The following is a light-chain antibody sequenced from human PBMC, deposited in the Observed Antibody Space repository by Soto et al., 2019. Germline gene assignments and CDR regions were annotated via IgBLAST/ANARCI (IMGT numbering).Light chain of an antibody. CDR3: QQYNSYA. CDR1: QSVSSSY. CDR2: GAS. Sequence: EIVLTQSPGTLSLSPGGRATLSCRASQSVSSSYLAWYQQKPGQAPRLLIYGASSRATGIPDRFSGSGSGTEFTLTISSLQPDDFATYYCQQYNSYAFGQGTKVDI. V-gene: IGKV3-20*01. J-gene: IGKJ1*01.